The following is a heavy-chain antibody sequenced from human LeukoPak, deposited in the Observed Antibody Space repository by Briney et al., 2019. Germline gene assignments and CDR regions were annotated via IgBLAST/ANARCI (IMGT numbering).Heavy chain of an antibody. Sequence: ASVKVSCKASGYTSTTYGISWVRQAPGQGLEWMGWINPNSGGTNYAQKFQGRVTMTRDTSISTAYMELSRLRSDDTAVYYCARDARYYDSSGYLRRAFNYWGQGTLVTVSS. D-gene: IGHD3-22*01. CDR2: INPNSGGT. CDR1: GYTSTTYG. V-gene: IGHV1-2*02. CDR3: ARDARYYDSSGYLRRAFNY. J-gene: IGHJ4*02.